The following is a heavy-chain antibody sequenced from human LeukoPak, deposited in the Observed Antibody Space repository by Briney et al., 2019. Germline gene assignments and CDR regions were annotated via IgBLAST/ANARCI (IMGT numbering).Heavy chain of an antibody. J-gene: IGHJ3*02. V-gene: IGHV3-30*02. CDR2: IGYDGSDK. CDR1: GIICSNYV. D-gene: IGHD3-10*01. Sequence: GGSLRLSCAASGIICSNYVMHWVRQAAGKGLECLAFIGYDGSDKYHADCVKGRFTISRDNSKNTVYLQMNTLTADDTAVYYCARDRRSGSYSQSDTFDIWCQGTMVTVSS. CDR3: ARDRRSGSYSQSDTFDI.